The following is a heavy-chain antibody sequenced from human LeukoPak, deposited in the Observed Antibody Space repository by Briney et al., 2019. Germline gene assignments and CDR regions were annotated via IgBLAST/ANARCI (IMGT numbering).Heavy chain of an antibody. Sequence: GGSLRLSCAGSGFTFSSYSMNWVRQAPGKGLEWVSFISSGSNDIYYADSVKGRFTISRDNAKNSLYLQMNSLRDEDTAVYYCARDAESYYYDSSGYPYYYYGMDVWGQGTTVTVSS. CDR2: ISSGSNDI. CDR1: GFTFSSYS. D-gene: IGHD3-22*01. V-gene: IGHV3-21*01. CDR3: ARDAESYYYDSSGYPYYYYGMDV. J-gene: IGHJ6*02.